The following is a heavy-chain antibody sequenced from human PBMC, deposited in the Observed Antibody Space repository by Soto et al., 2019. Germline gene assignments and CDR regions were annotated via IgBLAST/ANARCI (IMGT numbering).Heavy chain of an antibody. CDR3: ARGRMATLED. J-gene: IGHJ4*02. V-gene: IGHV4-30-4*01. D-gene: IGHD3-3*01. CDR2: IYSSGST. Sequence: QVQLQESGPGLVKPSQTLSLTCTVSGDSIRSGDSYWSWIRQPPGKGLEWIGYIYSSGSTYYNPSLKSRVAISLDTSRNRFSLRLSSVTAADTAVYDCARGRMATLEDWGQGALVTVSS. CDR1: GDSIRSGDSY.